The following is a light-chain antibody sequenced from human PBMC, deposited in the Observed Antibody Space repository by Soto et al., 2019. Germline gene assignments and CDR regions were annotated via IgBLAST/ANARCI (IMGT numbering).Light chain of an antibody. CDR2: GAS. CDR3: QQYNSYDMWA. V-gene: IGKV1-5*01. Sequence: DIQMTQSPSTLSASVGDRVTITCRASQRISSWLAWYQQNPGKAPKLLIYGASSLESGVPSRFSGSGSGTEFTRTISSLQPDDFATYYCQQYNSYDMWAFGQGTKVQLK. J-gene: IGKJ1*01. CDR1: QRISSW.